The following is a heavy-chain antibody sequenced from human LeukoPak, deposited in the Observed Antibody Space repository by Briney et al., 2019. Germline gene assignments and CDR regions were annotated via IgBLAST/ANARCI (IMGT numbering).Heavy chain of an antibody. V-gene: IGHV4-30-2*01. CDR3: ARDRGVAAAGDNWFDP. D-gene: IGHD6-13*01. J-gene: IGHJ5*02. CDR2: IYHSGST. Sequence: PSETLSLTCTVSGGSISSGGYYWSWIRQPPGTGLEWIGYIYHSGSTYYNPSLKSRVTISVDRSKNQFSLKLSSVTAADTAVYYCARDRGVAAAGDNWFDPWGQGTLVTVSS. CDR1: GGSISSGGYY.